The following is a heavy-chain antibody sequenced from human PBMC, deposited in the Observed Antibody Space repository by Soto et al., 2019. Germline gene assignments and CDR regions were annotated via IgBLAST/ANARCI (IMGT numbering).Heavy chain of an antibody. J-gene: IGHJ6*02. CDR1: GYTFTGYY. Sequence: GASVKVSCKASGYTFTGYYMHWVRQAPGQGLEWMGWINPNSGGTNYAQKFQGWVTMTRDTSISTAHMELSRLRSDDTAVYYCAREITGTTTINYYYYGMDVWGQGTTVTVSS. D-gene: IGHD1-7*01. V-gene: IGHV1-2*04. CDR3: AREITGTTTINYYYYGMDV. CDR2: INPNSGGT.